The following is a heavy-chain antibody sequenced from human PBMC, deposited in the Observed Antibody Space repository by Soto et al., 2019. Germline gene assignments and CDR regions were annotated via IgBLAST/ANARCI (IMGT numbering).Heavy chain of an antibody. Sequence: QVQLQESGPGLVKPSQTLSLTCTVSDGAITSPAHYWSWIRQLPGKGLEWIAYIFYSGTTYYSPSLQSRTTISIDTSKNQFSLKLSSVTAADTAVYYRARVQTTVTTYFFHYWGQRTLVTVSS. CDR3: ARVQTTVTTYFFHY. CDR1: DGAITSPAHY. CDR2: IFYSGTT. V-gene: IGHV4-31*03. D-gene: IGHD4-17*01. J-gene: IGHJ4*02.